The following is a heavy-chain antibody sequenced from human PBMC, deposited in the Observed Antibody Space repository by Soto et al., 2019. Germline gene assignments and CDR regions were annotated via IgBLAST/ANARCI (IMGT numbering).Heavy chain of an antibody. J-gene: IGHJ3*01. CDR3: ARLRRDWGDAFDL. CDR1: GGPFGNSA. V-gene: IGHV1-69*01. Sequence: QVQLVQSGADVKKPGSSVRVSCKTSGGPFGNSAISWVRQAPAQRREWIGEIIPVFDKANYAQNFQGRLTITADDSTATVFMPLSSLRSVDTAVYFCARLRRDWGDAFDLWGQGTLVTVSS. CDR2: IIPVFDKA. D-gene: IGHD3-16*01.